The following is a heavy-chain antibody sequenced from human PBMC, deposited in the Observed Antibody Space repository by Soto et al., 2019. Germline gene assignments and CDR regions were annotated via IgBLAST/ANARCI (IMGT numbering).Heavy chain of an antibody. CDR1: GFPFSNAW. CDR2: IKSKTDGGTT. CDR3: TTDRAGATTY. Sequence: GGSLRLSCAASGFPFSNAWMSLVRQSPGKGLEWVGRIKSKTDGGTTDYAAHVKGRFTISRDDSKNTLYLQMNSLKTEDTAVYYCTTDRAGATTYWGQGTLVTVSS. D-gene: IGHD1-26*01. V-gene: IGHV3-15*01. J-gene: IGHJ4*02.